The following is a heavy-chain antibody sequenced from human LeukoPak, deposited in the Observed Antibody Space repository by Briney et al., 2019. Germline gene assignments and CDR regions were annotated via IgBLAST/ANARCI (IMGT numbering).Heavy chain of an antibody. D-gene: IGHD2-21*02. CDR1: GYTFIRHW. CDR2: LNPKDGAT. CDR3: ARDHSNEMCGGDCFASWFDP. Sequence: ASVKVSCKTSGYTFIRHWMHWVRQAPGQGLEWMGILNPKDGATDFAPRFQGRVTMTTDTSTSTVYMELSSLRSEDTAVYYCARDHSNEMCGGDCFASWFDPWGQGTLVTVSS. J-gene: IGHJ5*02. V-gene: IGHV1-46*01.